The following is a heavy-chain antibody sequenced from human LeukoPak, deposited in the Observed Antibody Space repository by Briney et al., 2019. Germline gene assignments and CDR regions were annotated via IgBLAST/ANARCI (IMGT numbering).Heavy chain of an antibody. CDR2: FDPEDGET. D-gene: IGHD3-3*01. J-gene: IGHJ4*02. Sequence: ASVKVSCKVSGYTLTELSMHWVRQAPGKGLEWMGGFDPEDGETIYAQKFQGRVTMTEDTSTDTAYMELSSLRSEDTAVYYCARHFYDFWSGYYLYYFDYWGQGTLVTVSS. V-gene: IGHV1-24*01. CDR1: GYTLTELS. CDR3: ARHFYDFWSGYYLYYFDY.